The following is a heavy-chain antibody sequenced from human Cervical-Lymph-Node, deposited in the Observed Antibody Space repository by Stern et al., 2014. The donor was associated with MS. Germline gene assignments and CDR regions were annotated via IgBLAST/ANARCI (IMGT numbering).Heavy chain of an antibody. CDR1: GGSISRSSYY. J-gene: IGHJ4*02. V-gene: IGHV4-39*01. Sequence: VQLVESGPGLVKPSETLSLTCTVSGGSISRSSYYWGWVRQPPGKGLEWIASIDYSGTINYSPYLKSRVSMSADTSNNQFSLSLNSVTVADTAVYYCARRYGTGLDYWGQGTLVTGSS. CDR3: ARRYGTGLDY. D-gene: IGHD1-1*01. CDR2: IDYSGTI.